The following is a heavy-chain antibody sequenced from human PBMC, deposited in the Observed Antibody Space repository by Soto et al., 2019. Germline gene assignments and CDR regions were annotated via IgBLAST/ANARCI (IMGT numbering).Heavy chain of an antibody. Sequence: EVQLLESGGGLVQPGGSLRLSCAASGFTFSSYAMSWVRQAPGKGLEWVSAISGSGGSTYYADSVKGRFTISRDNSKTTLYLQMNSLRAEDTAVYYCAKASGWFGEFDYWGQGTLVTVSS. D-gene: IGHD3-10*01. V-gene: IGHV3-23*01. CDR2: ISGSGGST. CDR1: GFTFSSYA. J-gene: IGHJ4*02. CDR3: AKASGWFGEFDY.